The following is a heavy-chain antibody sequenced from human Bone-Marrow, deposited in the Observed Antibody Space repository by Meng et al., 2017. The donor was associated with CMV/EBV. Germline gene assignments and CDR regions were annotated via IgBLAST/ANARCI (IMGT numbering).Heavy chain of an antibody. V-gene: IGHV4-39*07. CDR2: IYYSGST. J-gene: IGHJ6*02. CDR3: ARVVAGTGVVIPYYYYGMDV. D-gene: IGHD3-3*01. Sequence: SETLSLTCTVSGGSISSSSYYWGWIRQPPGKGLEWIGSIYYSGSTYYNPSLKSRVTISVDKSKNQFSLKLSSVTAADTAVYYCARVVAGTGVVIPYYYYGMDVWGQGTTVTVSS. CDR1: GGSISSSSYY.